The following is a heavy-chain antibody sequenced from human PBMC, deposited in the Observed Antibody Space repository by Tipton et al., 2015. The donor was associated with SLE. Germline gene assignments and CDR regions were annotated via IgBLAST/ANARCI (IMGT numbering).Heavy chain of an antibody. CDR3: TRVSCGGGSCYTRPSDY. V-gene: IGHV3-49*04. CDR2: ISSEAYGGAA. Sequence: RSLRLSCTTSGFTFGDYALSWVRQAPGKGLEWVGLISSEAYGGAADDAASVKGRFTISRDDSKSIAYLQMNSLKTEDTAVYYCTRVSCGGGSCYTRPSDYWGQGTLVTVSS. D-gene: IGHD2-15*01. CDR1: GFTFGDYA. J-gene: IGHJ4*02.